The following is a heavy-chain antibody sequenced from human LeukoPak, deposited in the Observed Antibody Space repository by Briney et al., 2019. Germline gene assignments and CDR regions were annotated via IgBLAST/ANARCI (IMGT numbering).Heavy chain of an antibody. J-gene: IGHJ4*02. V-gene: IGHV3-30*02. CDR1: GFTFSSYG. CDR3: AKDRGGSGWYKGGFDY. D-gene: IGHD6-19*01. Sequence: PGGSLRPSCAASGFTFSSYGMHWVPQAPGKGLEWVAFIRYDGSNKYYADSVKGRFTISRDDSKNTLYLQMNSLRAEDTAVYYCAKDRGGSGWYKGGFDYWGQGTLVTVPS. CDR2: IRYDGSNK.